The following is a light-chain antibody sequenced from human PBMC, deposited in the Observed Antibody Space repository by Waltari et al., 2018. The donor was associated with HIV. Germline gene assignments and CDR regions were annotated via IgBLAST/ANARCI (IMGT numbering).Light chain of an antibody. Sequence: QSVLTQPPSLSGAPGQTVTISCTGTSYNIGADSHVHRYQQLPEQAPNLLFYGNTIRPSGVPDRFSGSKSGTSASLAITGLQADDEADYYCQSYDSSLSAWVFGGGTKLTVL. CDR3: QSYDSSLSAWV. V-gene: IGLV1-40*01. CDR2: GNT. CDR1: SYNIGADSH. J-gene: IGLJ3*02.